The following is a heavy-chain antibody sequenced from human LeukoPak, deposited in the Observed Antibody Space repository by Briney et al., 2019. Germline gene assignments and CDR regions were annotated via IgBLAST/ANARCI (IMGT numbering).Heavy chain of an antibody. CDR2: ISYDGSNK. Sequence: HPSETLSLTCTVSGGSISSGGYYWSWIRQAPGKGLEWVAVISYDGSNKYYADSVKGRFTISRDNSKNTLYLQMNSLRAEDTAVYYCARDRRSSYYFDYWGQGTLVTVSS. J-gene: IGHJ4*02. D-gene: IGHD6-6*01. CDR3: ARDRRSSYYFDY. V-gene: IGHV3-30-3*01. CDR1: GGSISSGG.